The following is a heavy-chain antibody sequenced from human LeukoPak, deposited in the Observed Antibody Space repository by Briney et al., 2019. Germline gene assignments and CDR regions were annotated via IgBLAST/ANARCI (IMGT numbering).Heavy chain of an antibody. V-gene: IGHV4-39*07. J-gene: IGHJ3*02. CDR3: ASMTYYYDSSGYYGITLDAFDI. D-gene: IGHD3-22*01. Sequence: SETLSLTCTVSAGSISSSSYYWGWIRQPPGKGLEWIGSIYYSGSTYYNPSLKSRVTISVDMSKNQFSLKLSSVTAADTAVYYCASMTYYYDSSGYYGITLDAFDIWGQGTMVTVSS. CDR1: AGSISSSSYY. CDR2: IYYSGST.